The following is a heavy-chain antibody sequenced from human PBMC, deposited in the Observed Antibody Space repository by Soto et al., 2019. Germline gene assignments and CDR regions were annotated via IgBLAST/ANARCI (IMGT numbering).Heavy chain of an antibody. J-gene: IGHJ5*02. V-gene: IGHV4-39*02. Sequence: SETLSLTCTVSGGSISSSSYYWGWIRQPPGKGLEWIGSIYYSGSTYYNPSLKSRVTISVDTSKNQFSLKLSSVTAADTAVYYCARDAIGYSSSWYSRPALNWFDPWGQGTLVTVSS. CDR3: ARDAIGYSSSWYSRPALNWFDP. D-gene: IGHD6-13*01. CDR2: IYYSGST. CDR1: GGSISSSSYY.